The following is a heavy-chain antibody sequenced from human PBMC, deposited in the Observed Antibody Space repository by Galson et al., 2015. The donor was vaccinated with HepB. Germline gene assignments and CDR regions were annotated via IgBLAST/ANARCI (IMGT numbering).Heavy chain of an antibody. CDR2: IQTDGRRT. CDR1: GFAFSTYG. CDR3: TRGGGDGQTQWDS. J-gene: IGHJ1*01. D-gene: IGHD5-24*01. V-gene: IGHV3-74*01. Sequence: SLRLSCAASGFAFSTYGMHWVRQAPGKGLLWVSRIQTDGRRTDYADSVTGRFTVSRDNARNTLYLQVNSLRVEDTAVYYCTRGGGDGQTQWDSWGQGTPVTASS.